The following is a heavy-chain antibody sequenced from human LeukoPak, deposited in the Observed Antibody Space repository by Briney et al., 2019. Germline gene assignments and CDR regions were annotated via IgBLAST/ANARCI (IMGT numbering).Heavy chain of an antibody. D-gene: IGHD6-19*01. J-gene: IGHJ5*02. CDR3: ARDGGSGWSGWFDP. CDR1: GYTLTELS. CDR2: FDPEDGET. Sequence: ASVKVSCKVSGYTLTELSMHWVRQAPGKGLEWMGGFDPEDGETIYAQKFQGRVTITRDTSASTAYMELSSLRSEDMAVYYCARDGGSGWSGWFDPWGQGTLVTVSS. V-gene: IGHV1-24*01.